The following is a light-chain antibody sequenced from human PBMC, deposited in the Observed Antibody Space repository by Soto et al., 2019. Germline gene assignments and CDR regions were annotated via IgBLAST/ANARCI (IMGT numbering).Light chain of an antibody. V-gene: IGLV2-14*01. CDR2: EVS. CDR3: SSYTTSSIRV. CDR1: SSDVGGYNH. Sequence: QPASVSGSPGQSITISCTGTSSDVGGYNHVSWYQQHPGRAPKLIIFEVSDRPSGVSDRFSGSKSGNTASLTISGLQAEDGADYFCSSYTTSSIRVFGTGTKLTVL. J-gene: IGLJ1*01.